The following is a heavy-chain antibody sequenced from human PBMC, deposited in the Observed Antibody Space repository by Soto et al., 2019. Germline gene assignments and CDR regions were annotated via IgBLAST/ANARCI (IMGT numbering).Heavy chain of an antibody. Sequence: PSETLSLTCTVSGDSINNGDCYWSWLRQLPGKGLEWIGYIYYSGSKYYNPSLKSRVSMSVDTSKNHFSLNLTTVTAADTAVYYCAIETEDDSGDYNAFDICGQGTVVTVSS. CDR3: AIETEDDSGDYNAFDI. D-gene: IGHD4-17*01. V-gene: IGHV4-30-4*01. CDR2: IYYSGSK. J-gene: IGHJ3*02. CDR1: GDSINNGDCY.